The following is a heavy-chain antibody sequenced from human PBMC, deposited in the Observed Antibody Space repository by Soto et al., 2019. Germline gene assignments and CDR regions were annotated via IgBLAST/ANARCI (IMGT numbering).Heavy chain of an antibody. D-gene: IGHD3-16*01. J-gene: IGHJ6*02. CDR1: GGTFSSYA. V-gene: IGHV1-69*12. CDR3: ATSGGGYYYYYYGMDV. CDR2: IIPIFGTA. Sequence: QVQLVQSGAEVKKPGSSVKVSCKASGGTFSSYAISWVRQAPGQGLEWMGGIIPIFGTANYAQKFQGRVTITADESTSTAYMELTSLRSEDTAVYYCATSGGGYYYYYYGMDVWGQGTTVTVSS.